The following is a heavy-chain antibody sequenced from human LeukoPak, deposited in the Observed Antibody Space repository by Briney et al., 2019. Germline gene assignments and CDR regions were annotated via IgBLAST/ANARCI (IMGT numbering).Heavy chain of an antibody. D-gene: IGHD6-13*01. CDR2: INHSGST. V-gene: IGHV4-34*01. CDR1: DGSFSGYY. Sequence: SETLSLTCAVYDGSFSGYYWSWIRQPPGTGLEWIGEINHSGSTNSNPSLKSRVTISVDTSKNQFSLKLSSVTAADTAGYYCAGRHYGYSSTLEGDYWGEGTLVTVSS. J-gene: IGHJ4*02. CDR3: AGRHYGYSSTLEGDY.